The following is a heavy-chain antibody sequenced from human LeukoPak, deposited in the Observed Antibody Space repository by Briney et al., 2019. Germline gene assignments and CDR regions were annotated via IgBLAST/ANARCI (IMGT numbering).Heavy chain of an antibody. V-gene: IGHV4-59*08. CDR2: IYNSGST. CDR3: ARRHKVGAGDALDI. Sequence: SETLSLTCTVSGGSISNYYWTWIRQPPGKGLEWIGYIYNSGSTNYNPSLKSRVTISVDTSKNQFSLKLSSVTAADTAVYYCARRHKVGAGDALDIWGQGTMVTVSS. CDR1: GGSISNYY. J-gene: IGHJ3*02. D-gene: IGHD3-10*01.